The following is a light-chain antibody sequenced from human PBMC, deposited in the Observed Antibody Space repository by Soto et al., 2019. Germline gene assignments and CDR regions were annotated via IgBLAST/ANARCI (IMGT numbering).Light chain of an antibody. CDR3: MQSQQSRWT. Sequence: DVVMTQSPPSVSVTPGEPASISCRSSESLLDTTGYNLLDWYVQKPGQSPQLLIYFGSTRASGVPDRFSGSGSGTDFTLNISRVEAEDVGIYYCMQSQQSRWTFGQGTKVEIK. V-gene: IGKV2-28*01. CDR2: FGS. J-gene: IGKJ1*01. CDR1: ESLLDTTGYNL.